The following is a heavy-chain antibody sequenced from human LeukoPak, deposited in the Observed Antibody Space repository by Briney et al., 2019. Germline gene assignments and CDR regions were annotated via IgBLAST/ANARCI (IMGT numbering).Heavy chain of an antibody. CDR2: IDTSGHST. CDR1: GFTFSSYA. Sequence: GRSLRLSCAASGFTFSSYAMSWVRQAPGKGPEWVSGIDTSGHSTYYADSVKGRFTISRDNSKNTLFLQMDSLRTEDTAVYYCAKDKSCRDASCYLDVWGQGTTVTVSS. CDR3: AKDKSCRDASCYLDV. J-gene: IGHJ6*02. D-gene: IGHD2-15*01. V-gene: IGHV3-23*01.